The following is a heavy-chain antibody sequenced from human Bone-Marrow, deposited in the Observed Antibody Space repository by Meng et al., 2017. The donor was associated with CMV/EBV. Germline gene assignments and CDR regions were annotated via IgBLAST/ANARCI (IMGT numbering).Heavy chain of an antibody. CDR1: GGTFSSYA. D-gene: IGHD2-21*01. CDR3: ARGDCCCDCYHYDYYGMDV. CDR2: IIPIFGTA. V-gene: IGHV1-69*05. J-gene: IGHJ6*01. Sequence: SVKVSCKASGGTFSSYAISWVRQAPGQGLEWMGGIIPIFGTANYAQKFQGRVTITTDESTSTAYMELSSLRSEDTAVYYCARGDCCCDCYHYDYYGMDVWGQGTTVNVAS.